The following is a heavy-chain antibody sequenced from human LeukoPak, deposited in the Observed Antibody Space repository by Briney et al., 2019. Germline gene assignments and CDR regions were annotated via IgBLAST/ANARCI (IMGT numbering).Heavy chain of an antibody. CDR2: IYYSGST. Sequence: PSETLSLTCAVYGGSFSGYYWSWIRQPPGKGLEWIGYIYYSGSTNYNPSLKSRVTISVDTSKNQFSLKLSSVTAADTAVYYCARDARSGSWYYYYYYMDVWGKGTTVTVSS. D-gene: IGHD6-13*01. CDR3: ARDARSGSWYYYYYYMDV. V-gene: IGHV4-59*01. CDR1: GGSFSGYY. J-gene: IGHJ6*03.